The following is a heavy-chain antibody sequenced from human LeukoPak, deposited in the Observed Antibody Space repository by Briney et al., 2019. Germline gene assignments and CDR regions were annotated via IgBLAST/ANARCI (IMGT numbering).Heavy chain of an antibody. Sequence: ASVKVSCKASGYTFTSYGISWVRQAPGQGLEWMGIINPSGGSTSYAQKFQGRVTMTRDTSTSTVYMELSSLRSEDTAVYYCAREDRESSTSCYACLGAFDIWGQGTMVTVSS. V-gene: IGHV1-46*01. J-gene: IGHJ3*02. CDR2: INPSGGST. CDR3: AREDRESSTSCYACLGAFDI. CDR1: GYTFTSYG. D-gene: IGHD2-2*01.